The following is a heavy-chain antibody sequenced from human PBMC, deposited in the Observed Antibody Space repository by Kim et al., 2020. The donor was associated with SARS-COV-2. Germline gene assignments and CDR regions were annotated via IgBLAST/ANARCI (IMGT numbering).Heavy chain of an antibody. J-gene: IGHJ4*02. Sequence: GESLKISCRASGYNFSTTWISWVRQMPGRGLEWLAFIDPGDSFINQNPSFQGHVTLSVDKSIAAVYLQWSGLKASDTAIYYCARHHFGYNAFDFWGLGTRVTVSS. CDR2: IDPGDSFI. CDR1: GYNFSTTW. V-gene: IGHV5-10-1*01. CDR3: ARHHFGYNAFDF. D-gene: IGHD3-10*01.